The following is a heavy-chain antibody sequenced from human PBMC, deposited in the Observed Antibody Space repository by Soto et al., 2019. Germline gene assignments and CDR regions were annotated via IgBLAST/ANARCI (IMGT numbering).Heavy chain of an antibody. J-gene: IGHJ4*02. Sequence: PGGSLRLSCAASGFTVTNNYMNWVRQAPGKGLEWVSVIYTGGSTYYADSVKGRFTFSRDSSKNTVYLQMNSLRAEDTAVYYCARDVESFAYWGQGTLVTVSS. V-gene: IGHV3-66*01. CDR3: ARDVESFAY. CDR1: GFTVTNNY. CDR2: IYTGGST.